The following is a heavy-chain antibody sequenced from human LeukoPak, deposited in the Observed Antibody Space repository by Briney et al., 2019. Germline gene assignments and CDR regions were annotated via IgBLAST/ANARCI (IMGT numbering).Heavy chain of an antibody. J-gene: IGHJ5*02. CDR2: IKQDGSEN. CDR1: GFTFSSYW. CDR3: ARGDSSGWYGWFDP. D-gene: IGHD6-19*01. V-gene: IGHV3-7*03. Sequence: GGSLTLSRSASGFTFSSYWMIWVRQAPGKELDWVANIKQDGSENYYVDSVKGRFTISRDNAKNSLYLQMNSLRAEDTAVYYCARGDSSGWYGWFDPWGQGTLVTVSS.